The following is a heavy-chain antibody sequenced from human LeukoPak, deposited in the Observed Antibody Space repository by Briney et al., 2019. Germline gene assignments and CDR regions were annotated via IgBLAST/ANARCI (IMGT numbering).Heavy chain of an antibody. D-gene: IGHD6-13*01. CDR1: GFTFSSYG. CDR3: ARDSEQPGIAAAGAFDI. J-gene: IGHJ3*02. V-gene: IGHV3-30*19. Sequence: GGSLRLSCAASGFTFSSYGMHWVRQAPGKGLEWVAVISYDGSNKYYADSVKGRFTISRDNSKNTLYLQMNSLRAEDTAVYYCARDSEQPGIAAAGAFDIWGQGTMVTVSS. CDR2: ISYDGSNK.